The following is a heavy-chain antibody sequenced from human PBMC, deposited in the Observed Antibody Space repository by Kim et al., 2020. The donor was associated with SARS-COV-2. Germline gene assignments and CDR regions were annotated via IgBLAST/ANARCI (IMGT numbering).Heavy chain of an antibody. Sequence: IYYADSMKGRFTISRDNAKNSLDLQMNSLRDEDTAVYYCARDDYGETEPYWGQGTLVTVSS. D-gene: IGHD4-17*01. CDR2: I. CDR3: ARDDYGETEPY. V-gene: IGHV3-48*02. J-gene: IGHJ4*02.